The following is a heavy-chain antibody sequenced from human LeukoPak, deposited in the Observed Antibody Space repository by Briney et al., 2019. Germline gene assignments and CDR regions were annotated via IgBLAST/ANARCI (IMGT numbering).Heavy chain of an antibody. CDR3: ARDHSAAGDYYSDY. V-gene: IGHV1-18*04. D-gene: IGHD6-13*01. J-gene: IGHJ4*02. CDR1: GYTLTSYY. CDR2: ISAYNGNT. Sequence: VASVKVSCKASGYTLTSYYMHWARQAPGQGLEWMGWISAYNGNTNYAQKLQGRVTMTTDTSTSTAYMELRSLRSDDTAVYYCARDHSAAGDYYSDYWGQGTLVTVSS.